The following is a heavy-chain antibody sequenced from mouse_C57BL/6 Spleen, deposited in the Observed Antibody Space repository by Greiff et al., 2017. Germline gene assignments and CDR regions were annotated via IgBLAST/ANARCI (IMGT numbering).Heavy chain of an antibody. CDR1: GYTFTDYE. V-gene: IGHV1-15*01. CDR2: IDPETGGT. CDR3: TRREEFIPVFDY. J-gene: IGHJ2*01. D-gene: IGHD1-1*01. Sequence: QVQLQQSGAELVRPGASVTLSCKASGYTFTDYEMHWVKQTPVHGLEWIGAIDPETGGTAYNQKFKGKAILTADKSSSTAYMELRSLTSEDSAVYYFTRREEFIPVFDYWGQGTTLTVSS.